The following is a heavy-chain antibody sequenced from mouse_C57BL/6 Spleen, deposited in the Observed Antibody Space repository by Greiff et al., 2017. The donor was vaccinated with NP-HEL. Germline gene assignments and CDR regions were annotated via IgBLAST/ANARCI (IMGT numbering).Heavy chain of an antibody. CDR2: IWRDGST. V-gene: IGHV2-6-1*01. Sequence: VKLVESGPGLVAPSQSLSITCTGSGFSLTSYGVHWVRQPQGKGLEWLVVIWRDGSTTYNSALKTRLSISKDNAKSQVFLKMNSLQTDDTAMYYCARHLGREGYFDVWGTGTTVTVSS. J-gene: IGHJ1*03. CDR3: ARHLGREGYFDV. CDR1: GFSLTSYG. D-gene: IGHD4-1*01.